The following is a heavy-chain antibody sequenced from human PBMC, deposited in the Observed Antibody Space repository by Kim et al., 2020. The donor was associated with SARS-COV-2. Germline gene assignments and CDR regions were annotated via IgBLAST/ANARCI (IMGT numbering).Heavy chain of an antibody. D-gene: IGHD3-16*02. CDR2: ISGGGDTT. CDR3: VKAGFCSDGYCYPPDY. Sequence: GGSLRLSCATSGFTFSSYAMSWVRQAPGKGLEWLSAISGGGDTTYYADSVKGRFTISRDNAKNVLYLEMNSLRTEDTAKYYCVKAGFCSDGYCYPPDYWGQGTLVTVSS. CDR1: GFTFSSYA. J-gene: IGHJ4*02. V-gene: IGHV3-23*01.